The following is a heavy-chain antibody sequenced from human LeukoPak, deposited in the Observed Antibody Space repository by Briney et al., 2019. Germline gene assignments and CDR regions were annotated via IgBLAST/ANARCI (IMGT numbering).Heavy chain of an antibody. V-gene: IGHV3-53*01. Sequence: PGGSLRLSCAASGFTVSSNYVSWVRQAPGKGLEWVSVIYSGGSTYYADPVRGRFTISRDKSKNTLYLQMNSLRAEDTAVYYCAKPKSDSSSWYNFDYWGQGTLVTVSS. D-gene: IGHD6-13*01. CDR2: IYSGGST. CDR1: GFTVSSNY. CDR3: AKPKSDSSSWYNFDY. J-gene: IGHJ4*02.